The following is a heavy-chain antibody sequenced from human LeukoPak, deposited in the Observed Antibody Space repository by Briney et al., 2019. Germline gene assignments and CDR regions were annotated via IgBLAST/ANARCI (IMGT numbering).Heavy chain of an antibody. CDR3: ASGSYEKIDY. CDR1: GYSFTDYC. J-gene: IGHJ4*02. Sequence: GESLKISCKGSGYSFTDYCIGWVRQMPGKGLEWMGIIYPADSDTRYSPSFQGQVTISADKSINTAYLQWTSLKASDTAMYYCASGSYEKIDYWGQGTLVTVSS. CDR2: IYPADSDT. D-gene: IGHD1-26*01. V-gene: IGHV5-51*01.